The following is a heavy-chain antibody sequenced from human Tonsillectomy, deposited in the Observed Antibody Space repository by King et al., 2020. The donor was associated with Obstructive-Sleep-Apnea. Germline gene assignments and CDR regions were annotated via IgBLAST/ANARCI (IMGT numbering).Heavy chain of an antibody. CDR1: GFTFSTSW. V-gene: IGHV3-74*01. Sequence: VQLVESGGGLVQPGGSLRLSCAASGFTFSTSWMHWVRQAAGKGLVWVSRITSDGTGTFYADSVKGRFTISRDNAKSTLFLQMNSLRVEDTAVYYCVRDRGGGDAFDVWGRGTMVTVSS. CDR2: ITSDGTGT. J-gene: IGHJ3*01. CDR3: VRDRGGGDAFDV.